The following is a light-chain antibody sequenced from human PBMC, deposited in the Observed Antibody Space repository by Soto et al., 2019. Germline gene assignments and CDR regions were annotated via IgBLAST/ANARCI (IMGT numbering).Light chain of an antibody. CDR1: QSVSSN. CDR3: QQYNNWVT. V-gene: IGKV3-15*01. J-gene: IGKJ1*01. CDR2: GAS. Sequence: EIVMTQSPATLSVSPGERATLSCRASQSVSSNLAWYQQKPGQAPRLLIYGASTRATGIPARFSGSGSGTEFTLTIRSLQSEDFAVYYCQQYNNWVTFGQGTKVEIK.